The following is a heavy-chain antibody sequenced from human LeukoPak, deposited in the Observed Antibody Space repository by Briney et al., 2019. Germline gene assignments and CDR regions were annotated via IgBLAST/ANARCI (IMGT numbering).Heavy chain of an antibody. CDR1: GFPFDDYG. Sequence: PGGSLRLSCAASGFPFDDYGMSWVRQAPGEGLEWVSNINRNGGNTAYADSVKGRFTISRDNAKNSLYLQMNSLRAEDTALYYCARDHGAIALTNYLDYWGQGTLVTVSS. J-gene: IGHJ4*02. V-gene: IGHV3-20*04. D-gene: IGHD4-17*01. CDR3: ARDHGAIALTNYLDY. CDR2: INRNGGNT.